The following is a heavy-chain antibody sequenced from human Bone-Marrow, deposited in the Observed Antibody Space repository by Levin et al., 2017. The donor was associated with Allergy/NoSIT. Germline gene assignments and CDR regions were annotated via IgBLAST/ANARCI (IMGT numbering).Heavy chain of an antibody. V-gene: IGHV4-59*01. CDR1: GGSISSYY. J-gene: IGHJ5*02. D-gene: IGHD6-6*01. CDR3: ATLWEFGSVAAPTNRHPGWFDP. CDR2: IYYSGST. Sequence: ASETLSLTCTVSGGSISSYYWSWIRQPPGKGLEWIGYIYYSGSTNYNPSLKSRVTISVDTSKNQFSLKLSSVTAADTAVYYCATLWEFGSVAAPTNRHPGWFDPWGQGTLVTVSS.